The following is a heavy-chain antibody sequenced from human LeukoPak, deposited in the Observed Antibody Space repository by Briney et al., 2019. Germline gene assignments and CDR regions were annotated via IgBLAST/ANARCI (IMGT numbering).Heavy chain of an antibody. CDR1: GYTFTGYY. Sequence: GASVKVSCKASGYTFTGYYMHWVRQAPGQGLEWMGWINPNSGGTNYAQKFQGRVTMTRDTSISTAYMELSRLRSDDTAVYYCARDLLIAVAPPYYYYYGMDVWGQGTTVTVSS. J-gene: IGHJ6*02. V-gene: IGHV1-2*02. D-gene: IGHD6-19*01. CDR3: ARDLLIAVAPPYYYYYGMDV. CDR2: INPNSGGT.